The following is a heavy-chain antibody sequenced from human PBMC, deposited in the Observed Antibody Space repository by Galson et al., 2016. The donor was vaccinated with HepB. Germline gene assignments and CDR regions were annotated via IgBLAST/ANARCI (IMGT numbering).Heavy chain of an antibody. CDR1: GFTFSSYS. CDR2: IRSSSISM. D-gene: IGHD1-14*01. Sequence: SLRLSCAASGFTFSSYSMNWVRQAPGKGLEWVSYIRSSSISMYYADSVKGRFTISRDDAKTSVHLQMNSLRDEDTAVYYCAREGAGRGYHDCWGQGTLVTVSS. CDR3: AREGAGRGYHDC. V-gene: IGHV3-48*02. J-gene: IGHJ4*02.